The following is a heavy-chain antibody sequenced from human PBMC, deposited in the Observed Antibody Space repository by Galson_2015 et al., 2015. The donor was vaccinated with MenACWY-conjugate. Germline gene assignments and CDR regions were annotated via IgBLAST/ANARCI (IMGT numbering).Heavy chain of an antibody. D-gene: IGHD2-2*01. Sequence: SVKVSCKASGYTFSSYHMHWVRQAPGQGLEWMGIINPSGGGTSSAQKFQGRVTMTRDTSTSTVYMELSSLRSEDTAVYYCARVGYCSSPTCHLAFFDYWGQGTLVTVSS. CDR3: ARVGYCSSPTCHLAFFDY. V-gene: IGHV1-46*01. CDR1: GYTFSSYH. CDR2: INPSGGGT. J-gene: IGHJ4*02.